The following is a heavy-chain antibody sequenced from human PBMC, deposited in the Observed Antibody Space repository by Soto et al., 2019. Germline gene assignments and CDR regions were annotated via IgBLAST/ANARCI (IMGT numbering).Heavy chain of an antibody. CDR1: GFSLSTSGVG. Sequence: QITLKESGPTLVKPTQTLTLTCTFSGFSLSTSGVGVGWIRQPPGKALEWLALIYWDDDKRYSPSLNSRLTITKDTSSNQVVLTMTHMDPVDPATYFCAHRPVYSGSYHYWGQGTLVPVSS. V-gene: IGHV2-5*02. CDR2: IYWDDDK. J-gene: IGHJ4*02. D-gene: IGHD1-26*01. CDR3: AHRPVYSGSYHY.